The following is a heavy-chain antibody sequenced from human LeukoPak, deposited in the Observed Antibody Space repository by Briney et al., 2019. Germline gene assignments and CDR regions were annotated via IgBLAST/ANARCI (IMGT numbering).Heavy chain of an antibody. CDR2: IKSKTDGGTT. D-gene: IGHD6-13*01. Sequence: GGSLRLSCAASGFTFSSYAMGWVRQAPGKGLEWVGRIKSKTDGGTTDYAAPVKGRFTISRDDSKNTLYLQMNSLKTKDTAVYYCTTVLVRGIIDYWGQGTLVTVSS. V-gene: IGHV3-15*01. CDR1: GFTFSSYA. CDR3: TTVLVRGIIDY. J-gene: IGHJ4*02.